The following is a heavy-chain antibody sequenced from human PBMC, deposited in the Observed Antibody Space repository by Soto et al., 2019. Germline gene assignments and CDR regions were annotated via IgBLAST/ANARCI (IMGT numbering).Heavy chain of an antibody. CDR3: ARQGFGPLHGLEDV. V-gene: IGHV4-59*08. Sequence: SETLSLTCTVSGGSISNYYWSWIRQPPGKGLEWIGYVYYTGSTNYNPSLKSRVTISVDTSENQFYLKLSSVTAADTALYYCARQGFGPLHGLEDVCSQGTTVTVSS. CDR2: VYYTGST. CDR1: GGSISNYY. D-gene: IGHD3-10*01. J-gene: IGHJ6*02.